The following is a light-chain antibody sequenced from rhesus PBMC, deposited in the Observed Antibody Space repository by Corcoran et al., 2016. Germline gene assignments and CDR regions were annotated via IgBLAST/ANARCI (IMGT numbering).Light chain of an antibody. CDR3: LQYSSSPFT. V-gene: IGKV1-22*01. CDR2: KAS. J-gene: IGKJ3*01. CDR1: QSISSW. Sequence: DIQMTQSPSSLSASVGDTVTITCRASQSISSWLDWYQQKPGKAPKLLFYKASSLQSGVPSRFSGSGSGTDFTLTISSLQPEDFAPYYCLQYSSSPFTFGPGTKLDIK.